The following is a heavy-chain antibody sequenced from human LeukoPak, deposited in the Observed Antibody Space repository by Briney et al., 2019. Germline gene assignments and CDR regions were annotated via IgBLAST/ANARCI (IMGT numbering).Heavy chain of an antibody. J-gene: IGHJ6*03. CDR3: TKTLYSGSYYYYYYCMDV. CDR1: GFTFSTYA. CDR2: ISGGSTYT. D-gene: IGHD1-26*01. Sequence: GGSLRLSCAASGFTFSTYAMHWVRQAPGKGLEWVSGISGGSTYTYYADSVKGRFSISRDNSKNTLYLQMNSLRADDTAVYYCTKTLYSGSYYYYYYCMDVWGKGTTVTVSS. V-gene: IGHV3-23*01.